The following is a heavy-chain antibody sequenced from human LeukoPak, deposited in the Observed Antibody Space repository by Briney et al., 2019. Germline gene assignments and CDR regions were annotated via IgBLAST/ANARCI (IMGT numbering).Heavy chain of an antibody. CDR1: GFSFSTYG. J-gene: IGHJ4*02. CDR2: VSGSGDSI. CDR3: VKVGLGYSNSWYSLDY. Sequence: GGSLRLSCATSGFSFSTYGLSWVRQAQWKGLEGVSTVSGSGDSIYYADSVKGRFTTSRDNFKNTLYLQMNSLRAEDTAVYYCVKVGLGYSNSWYSLDYWGQGTLVTVSS. D-gene: IGHD6-13*01. V-gene: IGHV3-23*01.